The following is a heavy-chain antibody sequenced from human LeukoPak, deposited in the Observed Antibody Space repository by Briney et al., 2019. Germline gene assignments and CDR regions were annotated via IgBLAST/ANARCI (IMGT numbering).Heavy chain of an antibody. CDR2: IYYSGGT. CDR3: ARGPYYDSSGYYYGYDAFDI. Sequence: PSETLSLTCTVSGGSISSYYWSWIRQPPGKGLEWIGYIYYSGGTNYNPSLKSRVTMSVDTSKNQFSLKLSSVTAADTAVYYRARGPYYDSSGYYYGYDAFDIWGQGTMVTVSS. CDR1: GGSISSYY. V-gene: IGHV4-59*08. J-gene: IGHJ3*02. D-gene: IGHD3-22*01.